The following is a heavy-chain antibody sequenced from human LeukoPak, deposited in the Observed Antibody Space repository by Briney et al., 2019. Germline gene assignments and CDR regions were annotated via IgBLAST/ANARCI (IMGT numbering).Heavy chain of an antibody. Sequence: GESLRLSCEASGFTFTKFWMSWVRQAPGKGLEWVANIQEDGKKENYVDSVKGRFTISRDSAKNSLYLQMNSLRAEDTAVYYCARKPAEGLAKYNWFDPWGQGTLVTVSS. D-gene: IGHD6-19*01. J-gene: IGHJ5*02. V-gene: IGHV3-7*03. CDR2: IQEDGKKE. CDR3: ARKPAEGLAKYNWFDP. CDR1: GFTFTKFW.